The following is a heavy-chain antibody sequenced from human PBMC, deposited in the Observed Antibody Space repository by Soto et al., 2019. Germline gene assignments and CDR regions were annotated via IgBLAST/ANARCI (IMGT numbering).Heavy chain of an antibody. D-gene: IGHD1-20*01. CDR3: ARDNWNHFVFGY. J-gene: IGHJ4*02. CDR1: GGTFSSYA. CDR2: ISAYNGNT. V-gene: IGHV1-18*01. Sequence: QVQLVQSGAEVKKPGSSVKVSCKASGGTFSSYAISWVRQAPGQGLEWMGGISAYNGNTNYAQKLQGRVTMTTDTSTSTAYMELRSLRSDDTAVYYCARDNWNHFVFGYWGQGTLVTVSS.